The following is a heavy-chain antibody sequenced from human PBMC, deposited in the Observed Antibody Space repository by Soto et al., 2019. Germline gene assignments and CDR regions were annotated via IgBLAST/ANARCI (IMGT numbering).Heavy chain of an antibody. CDR3: AITACTGNSCYVRLFDS. J-gene: IGHJ4*02. CDR2: IFPIFGTS. D-gene: IGHD2-2*01. V-gene: IGHV1-69*06. Sequence: QVQLVQSGPEVKKPGSSVKVSCKASGGTSSFYALNWVRQAPGQGLEWMGGIFPIFGTSHYAQKFQGRITITADKSTSTADMELRSLRSEDTAVYYCAITACTGNSCYVRLFDSWGQGTLVTVSS. CDR1: GGTSSFYA.